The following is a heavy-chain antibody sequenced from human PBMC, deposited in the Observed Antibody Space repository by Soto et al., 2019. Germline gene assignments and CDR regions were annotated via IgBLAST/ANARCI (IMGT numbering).Heavy chain of an antibody. Sequence: GGSLRLSCAASGFTVSSNYMSWVRQAPGKGLEWVSVIYSGGSTYYADSVRGRFTISRDNSKNTLYLQMNSLRAEDTAVYYCAKDHDAVVTPKYYFDYWGQGTLVTVSS. D-gene: IGHD2-21*02. CDR1: GFTVSSNY. J-gene: IGHJ4*02. V-gene: IGHV3-53*05. CDR3: AKDHDAVVTPKYYFDY. CDR2: IYSGGST.